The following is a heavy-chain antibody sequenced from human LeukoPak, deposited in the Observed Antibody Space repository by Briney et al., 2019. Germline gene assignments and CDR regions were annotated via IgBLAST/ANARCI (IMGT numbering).Heavy chain of an antibody. CDR2: ISTSGTSI. J-gene: IGHJ6*03. CDR3: ARALKGVRRRIGGTTTFEYYYYMDV. V-gene: IGHV3-11*04. Sequence: GGSLRLSCAASGFTFSDYYMSWLRQAPGTGLEGVSYISTSGTSIYYADSVKGRFTISRDNTKNSVYLQMNSLRAEDSAVYYCARALKGVRRRIGGTTTFEYYYYMDVGGKGTTVTISS. CDR1: GFTFSDYY. D-gene: IGHD1-26*01.